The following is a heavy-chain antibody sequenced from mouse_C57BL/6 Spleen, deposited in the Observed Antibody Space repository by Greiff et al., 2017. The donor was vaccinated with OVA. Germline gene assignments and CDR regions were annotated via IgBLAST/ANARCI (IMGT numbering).Heavy chain of an antibody. CDR3: ASYYGSSSVPFAY. D-gene: IGHD1-1*01. Sequence: EVQLQQSGPVLVKPGASVKMSCKASGYTFTDYYMNWVKQSHGKSLEWIGVINPYNGGTSYNQKFKGKATLTVDKSSSTAYMELNSLISEDSAVYYCASYYGSSSVPFAYWGQGTLVTVSA. J-gene: IGHJ3*01. CDR2: INPYNGGT. V-gene: IGHV1-19*01. CDR1: GYTFTDYY.